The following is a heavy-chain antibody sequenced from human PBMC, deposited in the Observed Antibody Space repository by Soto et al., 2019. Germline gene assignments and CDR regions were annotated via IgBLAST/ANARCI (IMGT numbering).Heavy chain of an antibody. J-gene: IGHJ4*02. D-gene: IGHD2-15*01. CDR3: ARGPSGYFDY. CDR2: IYYGGST. CDR1: GGSVSSGSYY. V-gene: IGHV4-61*01. Sequence: SETLSLTCTVSGGSVSSGSYYWSWIRQPPGKELEWIGYIYYGGSTNYSPSLKSRVTILLDTPKNQFSLRLSSVTAADTAVYYCARGPSGYFDYWGQGNLVTVSS.